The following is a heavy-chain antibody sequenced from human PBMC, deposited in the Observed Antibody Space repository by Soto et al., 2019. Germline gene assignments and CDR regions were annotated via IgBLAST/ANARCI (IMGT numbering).Heavy chain of an antibody. V-gene: IGHV1-69*12. Sequence: QVQLVQSGAEVKKPGSSVKVSCKGSGGTFSRYTISWVRQAPGQGLEWMGGIIPIFGTANYAQKLQGRVTITADESSSTAYMELSSLRSEDTAVYYCAREWLQSWIDSWGQGTLVTVSS. J-gene: IGHJ4*02. CDR2: IIPIFGTA. CDR3: AREWLQSWIDS. D-gene: IGHD4-4*01. CDR1: GGTFSRYT.